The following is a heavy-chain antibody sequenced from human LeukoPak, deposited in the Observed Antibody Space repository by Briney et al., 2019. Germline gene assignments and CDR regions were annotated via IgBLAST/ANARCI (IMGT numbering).Heavy chain of an antibody. V-gene: IGHV3-30*04. CDR2: ISYDGSNK. Sequence: QSGGSLRLSCAASGFTFSSYAMHWVRQAPGKGLEWVAVISYDGSNKYYADSVKGRFTISRDNSKNTLYLQMNSLRAEDTAVYYCARGGDILTGSGYYMDVWGKGTTVTVSS. J-gene: IGHJ6*03. CDR3: ARGGDILTGSGYYMDV. D-gene: IGHD3-9*01. CDR1: GFTFSSYA.